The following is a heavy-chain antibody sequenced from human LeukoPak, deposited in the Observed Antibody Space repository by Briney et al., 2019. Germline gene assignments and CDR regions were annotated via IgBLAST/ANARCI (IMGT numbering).Heavy chain of an antibody. Sequence: GGSLRLSCAASGFTVSSSYMSWVRQAPGKGLEWVSVIYSGGSTYYADSVKGRFTIFRDNAESSVYLQMNSLRVDDTGLYYCTRDIDDVLTGDDAFDVWGQGTVVTVSS. CDR2: IYSGGST. V-gene: IGHV3-53*01. D-gene: IGHD3-9*01. CDR3: TRDIDDVLTGDDAFDV. J-gene: IGHJ3*01. CDR1: GFTVSSSY.